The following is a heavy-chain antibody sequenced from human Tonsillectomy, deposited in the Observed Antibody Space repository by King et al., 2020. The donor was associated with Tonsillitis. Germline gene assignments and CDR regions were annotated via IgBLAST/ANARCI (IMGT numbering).Heavy chain of an antibody. J-gene: IGHJ6*02. CDR2: ISSGSSYI. D-gene: IGHD3-10*01. V-gene: IGHV3-21*01. CDR3: VRAPGNTNYYGMDV. CDR1: GFIFSSYT. Sequence: EVQLVEAGGGLVKPGGSLRLSCAASGFIFSSYTMNWVRQAPGKGLEWVSSISSGSSYIYSADSVKGRFTISRDNAKNSLYLQMNSLRAEDTAVYYCVRAPGNTNYYGMDVGGQGTTVTVSS.